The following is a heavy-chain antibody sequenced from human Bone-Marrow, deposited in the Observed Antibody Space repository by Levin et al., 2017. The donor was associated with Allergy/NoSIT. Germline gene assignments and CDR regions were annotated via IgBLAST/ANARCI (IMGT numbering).Heavy chain of an antibody. CDR1: GFTFRTFW. CDR3: ARDHDGEDEYFDF. CDR2: IKQDGSDK. Sequence: GGSLRLSCAASGFTFRTFWMSWVRQAPGKGPEWVANIKQDGSDKYYVDSVEGRFTVSRDNAKNSLYLQMNSLRVEDTAVYYCARDHDGEDEYFDFWGQGTLVSVSS. V-gene: IGHV3-7*01. D-gene: IGHD3-10*01. J-gene: IGHJ4*02.